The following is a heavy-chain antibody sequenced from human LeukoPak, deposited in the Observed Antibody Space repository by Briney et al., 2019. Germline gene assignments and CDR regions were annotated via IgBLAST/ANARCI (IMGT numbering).Heavy chain of an antibody. CDR3: AREQSDITVVAQAYFQY. J-gene: IGHJ1*01. D-gene: IGHD6-19*01. CDR2: INPSGGST. CDR1: GYTFTSYY. Sequence: GESLKISCKGSGYTFTSYYMHWVRQAPGQGLEWMGIINPSGGSTSYAQRFQGRVTMTRDTSTSTVYMELSSLTSEDTAVYYCAREQSDITVVAQAYFQYWGQGTLVTVSS. V-gene: IGHV1-46*01.